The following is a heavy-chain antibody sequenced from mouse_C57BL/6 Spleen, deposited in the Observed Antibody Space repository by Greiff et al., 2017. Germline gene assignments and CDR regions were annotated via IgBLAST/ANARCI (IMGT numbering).Heavy chain of an antibody. CDR2: IDPSDSYT. CDR3: ARGDDGYYVGY. J-gene: IGHJ2*01. Sequence: QVQLQQPGAELVMPGASVKLSCKASGYTFTSYWMHWVKQRPGQGLEWIGEIDPSDSYTNYNQKCKGKSTLTVDKSTSTAYMQLSSLTSEDSAVYYCARGDDGYYVGYWGQGTTLTVSS. V-gene: IGHV1-69*01. CDR1: GYTFTSYW. D-gene: IGHD2-3*01.